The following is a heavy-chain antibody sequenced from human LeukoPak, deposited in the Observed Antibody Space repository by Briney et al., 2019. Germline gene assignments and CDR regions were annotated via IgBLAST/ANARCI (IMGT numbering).Heavy chain of an antibody. D-gene: IGHD1-14*01. J-gene: IGHJ5*02. CDR3: ARQRPAIDH. CDR1: GGSISSSSYY. V-gene: IGHV4-39*01. CDR2: IYYSGST. Sequence: PSETLSLTCTVSGGSISSSSYYWGWIRQPPGKGLEWIGSIYYSGSTYYNPSLKSRVTISVDTSKNQFSLKLSSVTAADTAVYYCARQRPAIDHWGQGTLVTVSS.